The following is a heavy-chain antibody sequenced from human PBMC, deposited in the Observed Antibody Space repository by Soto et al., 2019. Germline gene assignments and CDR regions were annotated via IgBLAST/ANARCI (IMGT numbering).Heavy chain of an antibody. J-gene: IGHJ6*02. CDR2: IYPGDSDT. D-gene: IGHD6-19*01. V-gene: IGHV5-51*01. CDR3: ASLLGVAGGLHGMDV. CDR1: GYSFTSYW. Sequence: PGESLKISCKGSGYSFTSYWIGWVLQMPWKGLEWMGIIYPGDSDTRYSPSFQGQVTISADKSISTAYLQWSSLKASDTAMYYCASLLGVAGGLHGMDVWGQGTTVTVSS.